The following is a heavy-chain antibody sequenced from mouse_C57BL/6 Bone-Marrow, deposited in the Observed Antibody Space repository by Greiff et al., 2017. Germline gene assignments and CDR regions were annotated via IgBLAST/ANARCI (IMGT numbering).Heavy chain of an antibody. V-gene: IGHV1-81*01. CDR2: IYPRSGNT. CDR3: ARRGDGNYVGFAD. D-gene: IGHD2-1*01. CDR1: GYTFTSYG. Sequence: QVQLKQSGAELARPGASVKLSCKASGYTFTSYGISWVKQRTGQGLEWIGKIYPRSGNTYYNEKFKGKATMTADKSSSTAYLALRSLTSEDSAVYFCARRGDGNYVGFADWGQGTLVTVSA. J-gene: IGHJ3*01.